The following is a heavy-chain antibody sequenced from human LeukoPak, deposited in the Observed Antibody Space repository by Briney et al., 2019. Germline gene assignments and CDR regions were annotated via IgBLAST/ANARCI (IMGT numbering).Heavy chain of an antibody. V-gene: IGHV3-30*04. J-gene: IGHJ3*02. D-gene: IGHD3-22*01. CDR1: GFTFSSYA. Sequence: GGSLRLSCAASGFTFSSYAMHWVRQAPGKGLEWVAVISYDGSNKYYADSVKGRFTISRDNSKNTLYLQMNSLRAEDTAVYYCARSFMIVVIYYAFDIWGQGTMVTVSS. CDR3: ARSFMIVVIYYAFDI. CDR2: ISYDGSNK.